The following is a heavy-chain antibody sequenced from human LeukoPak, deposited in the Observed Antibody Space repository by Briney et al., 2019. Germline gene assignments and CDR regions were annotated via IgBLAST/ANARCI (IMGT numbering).Heavy chain of an antibody. V-gene: IGHV3-30*02. D-gene: IGHD2-2*01. CDR1: GFTFSSYG. CDR3: AKDQAHRYQLPSGYYMDV. J-gene: IGHJ6*03. Sequence: GGSLRLSCAASGFTFSSYGMHWVRQAPGKGLEWVAFIRYDGSNKYYADSVKGRFTISRDNSKGTLYLQMNSLRAEDTAVYYCAKDQAHRYQLPSGYYMDVWGKGTTVTVSS. CDR2: IRYDGSNK.